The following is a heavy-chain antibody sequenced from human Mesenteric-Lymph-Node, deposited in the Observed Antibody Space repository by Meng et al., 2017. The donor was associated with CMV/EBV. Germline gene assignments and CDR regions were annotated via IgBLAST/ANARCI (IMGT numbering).Heavy chain of an antibody. D-gene: IGHD6-13*01. V-gene: IGHV2-5*02. J-gene: IGHJ4*02. CDR2: IYWDDDK. CDR1: GFSLSTSGVG. CDR3: AHSSGIAAAGPFYFDY. Sequence: QITLKESGPTLVKPTQPLTPTCTFSGFSLSTSGVGVGWIRQPPGKALEWLALIYWDDDKRYSPSLKSRLTITKDTSKNQVVLTMTNMDPVDTATYYCAHSSGIAAAGPFYFDYWGQGTLVTVSS.